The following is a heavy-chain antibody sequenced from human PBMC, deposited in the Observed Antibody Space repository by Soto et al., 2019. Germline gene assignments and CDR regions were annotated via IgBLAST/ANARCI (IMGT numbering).Heavy chain of an antibody. CDR1: GYTFTSYG. D-gene: IGHD2-2*01. V-gene: IGHV1-18*01. CDR3: ARDCSSTSCHG. J-gene: IGHJ4*02. CDR2: ISAYNGNT. Sequence: QVQLVQSGAEVKKPGASVKVSCKASGYTFTSYGISWVRQAPGQGLEWMGWISAYNGNTNYAQKHQRRVTMTTDTSTSTAYMEPRSLRSDDTAVYYWARDCSSTSCHGWGQETLVTVSS.